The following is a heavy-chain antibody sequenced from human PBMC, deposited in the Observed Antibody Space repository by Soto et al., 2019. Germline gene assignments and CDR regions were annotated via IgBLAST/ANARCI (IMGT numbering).Heavy chain of an antibody. V-gene: IGHV1-3*01. J-gene: IGHJ4*02. CDR2: VTGANGDT. CDR3: ARDSGVRGPSGDLDY. Sequence: QVPLVQSGAEVKEPGASVKLSCKASGFIFTSRVMHWVRQAPGQRLEWMGWVTGANGDTKYSQKFQGRVTITRDVSATTAYMELNRLTSEDKAIYYCARDSGVRGPSGDLDYWGQGTLVTVSS. D-gene: IGHD3-10*02. CDR1: GFIFTSRV.